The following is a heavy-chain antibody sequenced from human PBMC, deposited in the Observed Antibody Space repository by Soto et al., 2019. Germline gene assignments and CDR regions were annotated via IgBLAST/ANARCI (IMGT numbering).Heavy chain of an antibody. CDR3: ARGGVVVTAQLYWYFDL. J-gene: IGHJ2*01. V-gene: IGHV1-46*01. D-gene: IGHD2-21*02. CDR1: GYTFTSYY. Sequence: QVQLVQSGAEVKKPGASVKVSCKASGYTFTSYYMHWVRQAPGQGLEWMGIINPSGGSTSYAQKFQGRFTMTRDTSTSTVYMELSSLRSEDTAVYYCARGGVVVTAQLYWYFDLWGRGTLVTVSS. CDR2: INPSGGST.